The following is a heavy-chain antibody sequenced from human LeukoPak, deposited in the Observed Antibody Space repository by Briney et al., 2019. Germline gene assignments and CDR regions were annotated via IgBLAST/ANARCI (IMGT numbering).Heavy chain of an antibody. V-gene: IGHV3-66*01. D-gene: IGHD1-7*01. CDR3: AREGGTTGSLYYAMDV. CDR2: IYGGGGT. CDR1: GFTVSSTY. Sequence: GGSLRLSCSASGFTVSSTYMSWVRQAPGKGLEWVSVIYGGGGTYYADSVKGRFAIFRDNSKNTLYLQMNSLRAEDTAVYYCAREGGTTGSLYYAMDVWGQGTTVTVSS. J-gene: IGHJ6*02.